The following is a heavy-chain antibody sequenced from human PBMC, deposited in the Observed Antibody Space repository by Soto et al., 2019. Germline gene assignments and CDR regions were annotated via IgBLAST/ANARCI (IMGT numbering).Heavy chain of an antibody. CDR1: GDSISGRSHY. CDR2: IFYTGAT. D-gene: IGHD3-10*01. V-gene: IGHV4-31*03. CDR3: AREGRHSGGMRESWFDP. J-gene: IGHJ5*02. Sequence: SETLSLTCTVSGDSISGRSHYWNWIGQVPGKGLEFIGYIFYTGATYYNPSLRGRVSMSTDTSKNQFSLNLRSVTAADTAIYYCAREGRHSGGMRESWFDPWGRGTLVTVSS.